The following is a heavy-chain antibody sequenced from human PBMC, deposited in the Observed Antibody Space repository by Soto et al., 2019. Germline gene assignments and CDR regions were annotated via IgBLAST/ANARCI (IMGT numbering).Heavy chain of an antibody. CDR1: GGSISSYY. J-gene: IGHJ4*02. CDR2: IYYSGST. CDR3: ARETLPAYDSSGYSFDY. Sequence: PSETLSLTCTVSGGSISSYYWSWIRQPPGKGLEWIGYIYYSGSTNYNPSLKSRVTISVDTSKNQFSLKLSSVTAADTAVYYCARETLPAYDSSGYSFDYWGQGTLVTVSS. V-gene: IGHV4-59*01. D-gene: IGHD3-22*01.